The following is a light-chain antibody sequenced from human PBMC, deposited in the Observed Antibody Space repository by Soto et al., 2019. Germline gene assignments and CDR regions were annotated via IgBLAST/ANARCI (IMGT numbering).Light chain of an antibody. V-gene: IGKV3-15*01. J-gene: IGKJ3*01. CDR2: GAS. CDR1: QSVSNN. CDR3: QQYNSYSGT. Sequence: EIVVTQSPATLSVSPGGRATLSCRASQSVSNNVAWYQQKPGQAPRLLILGASTRATGIPARFSGSGSGTEFTLTISSLQPDDFATYYCQQYNSYSGTFGPGTKVDI.